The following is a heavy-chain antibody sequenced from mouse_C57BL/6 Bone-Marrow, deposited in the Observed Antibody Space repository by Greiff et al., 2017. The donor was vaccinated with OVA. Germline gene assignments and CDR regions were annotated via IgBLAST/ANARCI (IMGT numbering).Heavy chain of an antibody. D-gene: IGHD2-4*01. V-gene: IGHV1-39*01. CDR1: GYSFTDYN. CDR2: INPNYGTT. CDR3: YYEYDVGY. Sequence: VQLQQSGPELVKPGASVKITCKASGYSFTDYNMNWVKQSNGKSLEWIGVINPNYGTTSYNQKFKGKATLTVDQSSSTAYMQLNSLTAGDSAVYYCYYEYDVGYWGQGTTLTVSS. J-gene: IGHJ2*01.